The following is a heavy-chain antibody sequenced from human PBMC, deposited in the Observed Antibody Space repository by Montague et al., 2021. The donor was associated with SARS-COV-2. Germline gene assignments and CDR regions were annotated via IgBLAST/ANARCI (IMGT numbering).Heavy chain of an antibody. J-gene: IGHJ2*01. CDR3: ARTIVVVSAASRYFDL. Sequence: SKTLSLTCTVSGGSTSSYYWSWIRQPLGKGLEWIGCIYHSGSTNYNPSLKSRVTISVDTSKTQFSLKLNSVTAADTAVYYCARTIVVVSAASRYFDLWGRGTLVTVSS. CDR1: GGSTSSYY. CDR2: IYHSGST. D-gene: IGHD2-2*01. V-gene: IGHV4-59*01.